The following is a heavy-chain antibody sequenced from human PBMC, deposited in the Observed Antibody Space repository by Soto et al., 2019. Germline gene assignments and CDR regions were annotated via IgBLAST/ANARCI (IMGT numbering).Heavy chain of an antibody. CDR2: IIPIFGTA. Sequence: GASVKVSCKASGGTFSSYAISWVRQAPGQGLEWMGGIIPIFGTANYAQKFQGRVTITADESTSTAYMELSSLRSEDTAVYYCAWLGYCSSTSCYDGTFDYWGQGTLVTVSS. J-gene: IGHJ4*02. D-gene: IGHD2-2*01. V-gene: IGHV1-69*13. CDR3: AWLGYCSSTSCYDGTFDY. CDR1: GGTFSSYA.